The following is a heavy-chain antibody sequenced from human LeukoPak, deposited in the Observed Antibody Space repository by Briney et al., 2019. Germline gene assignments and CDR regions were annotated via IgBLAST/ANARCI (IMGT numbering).Heavy chain of an antibody. Sequence: ASVKVSCKASGYTFTSYGISSVRQAPGQGLEWMGWISAYNGNTNYAQKLQGRVTMTTDTSTSTAYMELRSLRSDDTAVYYCARDFSVAIFGVVPFDYWGQGTLVTVSS. D-gene: IGHD3-3*01. CDR1: GYTFTSYG. V-gene: IGHV1-18*01. CDR3: ARDFSVAIFGVVPFDY. CDR2: ISAYNGNT. J-gene: IGHJ4*02.